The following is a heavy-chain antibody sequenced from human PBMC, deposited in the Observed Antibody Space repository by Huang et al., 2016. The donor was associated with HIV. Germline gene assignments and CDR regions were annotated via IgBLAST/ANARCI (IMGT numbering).Heavy chain of an antibody. CDR2: INSDGSSS. D-gene: IGHD3-22*01. Sequence: EVQLVESGGGLVQPGGSLRLSCAASGFTFSSYWMHWVRQAPGKGLFWVSRINSDGSSSGYADSVKGRVTISRDNAKNTLYLQMNSLRAEDTAVYYCVRDPRIQSWLNYFDYWGQGTLVSVSS. CDR3: VRDPRIQSWLNYFDY. J-gene: IGHJ4*02. V-gene: IGHV3-74*01. CDR1: GFTFSSYW.